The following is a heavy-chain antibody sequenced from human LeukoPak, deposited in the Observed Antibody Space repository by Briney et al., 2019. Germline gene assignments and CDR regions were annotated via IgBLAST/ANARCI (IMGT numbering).Heavy chain of an antibody. CDR1: GYSISSGYY. Sequence: SETLSLTCTVSGYSISSGYYLGWIRQPPGKGLESIGSIYHSGSTYYNPSLKSRVTISVDTSKNQFSLKLSSVTAADTAVYYCASWGYYDFWSGYRGWFDPWGQGTLVTVSS. J-gene: IGHJ5*02. D-gene: IGHD3-3*01. CDR3: ASWGYYDFWSGYRGWFDP. CDR2: IYHSGST. V-gene: IGHV4-38-2*02.